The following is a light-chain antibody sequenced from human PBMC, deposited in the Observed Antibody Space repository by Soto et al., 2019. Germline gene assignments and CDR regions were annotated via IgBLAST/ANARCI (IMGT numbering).Light chain of an antibody. V-gene: IGLV2-14*01. CDR3: SSYTGTSTYV. CDR1: SSDVGGYNY. CDR2: EVS. Sequence: QSALTQPASVSGSPGQSITISRTGTSSDVGGYNYVSWYQQHPGKAPKLMIYEVSNRPSGVSNRFSGSKSGNTASLTISGLQAEDEAAYYCSSYTGTSTYVFGSGTKVTV. J-gene: IGLJ1*01.